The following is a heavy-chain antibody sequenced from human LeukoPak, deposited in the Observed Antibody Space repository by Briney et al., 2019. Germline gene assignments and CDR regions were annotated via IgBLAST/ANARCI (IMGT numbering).Heavy chain of an antibody. D-gene: IGHD3-3*01. CDR1: GFTFSSHA. CDR2: IIGSGGST. CDR3: AKDDDFWSGYYGLDAFDI. Sequence: PGGTLGLSCAVSGFTFSSHAMSWVRQPPGKGLEWVGDIIGSGGSTYYADSVKGRFTISRDNPKNTLYLQMNSLRAEDTAVYYCAKDDDFWSGYYGLDAFDIWGQETMVTVSS. J-gene: IGHJ3*02. V-gene: IGHV3-23*01.